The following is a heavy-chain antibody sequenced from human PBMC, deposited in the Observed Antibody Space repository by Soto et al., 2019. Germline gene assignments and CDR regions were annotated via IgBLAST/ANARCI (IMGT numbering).Heavy chain of an antibody. D-gene: IGHD6-19*01. CDR1: GFTLSSYS. CDR3: ARETGLRSSGWSYYFDF. CDR2: ISGSGGTI. J-gene: IGHJ4*02. V-gene: IGHV3-48*02. Sequence: EVQLVESGGGMVQPGGSLRVSCAASGFTLSSYSMHWVRQAPGKGLEWVSYISGSGGTIYYADSVKGRFTISRDNAMNSLSVQMNSLRDEDTAVYFCARETGLRSSGWSYYFDFWGQGTLVTVSS.